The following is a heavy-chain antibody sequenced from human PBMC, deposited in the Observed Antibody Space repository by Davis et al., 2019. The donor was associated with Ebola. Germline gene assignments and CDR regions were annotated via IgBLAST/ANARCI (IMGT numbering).Heavy chain of an antibody. CDR3: ARDRGIAAAGRLTYYYGMDV. J-gene: IGHJ6*02. D-gene: IGHD6-13*01. V-gene: IGHV4-59*01. Sequence: SETLSLTCTVSGGSISSYYWSWIRQPPGKGLEWIGYIYYSGSTNYNPSLKSRVTISVDTSKNQFSLKLSSVTAADTAVYYCARDRGIAAAGRLTYYYGMDVWGQGTTVTVSS. CDR2: IYYSGST. CDR1: GGSISSYY.